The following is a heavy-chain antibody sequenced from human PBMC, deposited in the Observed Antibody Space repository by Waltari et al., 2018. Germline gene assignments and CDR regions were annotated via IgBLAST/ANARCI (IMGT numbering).Heavy chain of an antibody. CDR1: GISFTDAW. Sequence: DVQLVVSGGGLVQPGGSLRLSCSPSGISFTDAWMNWVRQAPGRGLEWIGRIKDKADGGTIDYAAPVKGRFTISRDDSKNMTHLQMNSLKPDDTGVYFCLYDPSVWGQGTLVTVSS. V-gene: IGHV3-15*07. CDR3: LYDPSV. D-gene: IGHD5-12*01. CDR2: IKDKADGGTI. J-gene: IGHJ4*02.